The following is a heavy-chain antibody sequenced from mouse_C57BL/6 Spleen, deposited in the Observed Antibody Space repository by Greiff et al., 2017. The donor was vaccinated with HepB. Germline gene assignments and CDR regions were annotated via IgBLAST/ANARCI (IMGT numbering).Heavy chain of an antibody. J-gene: IGHJ2*01. CDR1: GYTFTSYW. V-gene: IGHV1-55*01. CDR2: IYPGSGST. CDR3: ARMEDRYFDY. Sequence: VQLQQSGAELVKPGASVKMSCKASGYTFTSYWITWVKQRPGQGLKWIGDIYPGSGSTNYNEKFKSKATLTVDTSSSTAYMQLSSLTSEDSAVYYCARMEDRYFDYWGQGTTLTVSS.